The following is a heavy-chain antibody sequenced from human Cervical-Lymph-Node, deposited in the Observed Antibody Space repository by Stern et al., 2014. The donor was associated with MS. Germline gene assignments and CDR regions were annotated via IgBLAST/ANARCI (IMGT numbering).Heavy chain of an antibody. CDR1: GFTFSSYG. D-gene: IGHD1-26*01. Sequence: QLVQSGGGVVQPGRSLRLSCAASGFTFSSYGMHWVRQAPGKGLEWVAVIWYDGSNKYYADSVKGRFTISRDNSKNTLYLQMNSLRAEDTAVYYCARDCKLRYHYYGMDVWGQGTTVTVSS. J-gene: IGHJ6*02. CDR2: IWYDGSNK. CDR3: ARDCKLRYHYYGMDV. V-gene: IGHV3-33*01.